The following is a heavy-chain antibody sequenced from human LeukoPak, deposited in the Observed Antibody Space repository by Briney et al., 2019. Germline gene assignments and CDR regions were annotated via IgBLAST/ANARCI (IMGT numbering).Heavy chain of an antibody. V-gene: IGHV3-7*03. CDR2: IKQDGSER. CDR1: GFTFSNYW. CDR3: ARARYSAVPFDC. D-gene: IGHD6-13*01. J-gene: IGHJ4*02. Sequence: GGSLRLSCAASGFTFSNYWMNWVRQAPEKGLEWVASIKQDGSERDYVDSVKGRFTISRDNAKNSLYLEMNSLGVEDTAIYYCARARYSAVPFDCWGQGTLVTVSS.